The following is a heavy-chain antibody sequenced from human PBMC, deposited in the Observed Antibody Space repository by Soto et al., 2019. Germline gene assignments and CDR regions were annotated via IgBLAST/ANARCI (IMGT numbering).Heavy chain of an antibody. CDR3: ARENEIYYDSSGYYDI. V-gene: IGHV3-30-3*01. CDR1: GFTFSSYA. D-gene: IGHD3-22*01. J-gene: IGHJ3*02. CDR2: ISYDGSNK. Sequence: PGGSLRLSCAASGFTFSSYAMHWVRQAPGKGLEWVAVISYDGSNKYYADSVKGRFTISRDNSKNTLYLQMNSLRAEDTAVYYCARENEIYYDSSGYYDIWGQGTMVTVSS.